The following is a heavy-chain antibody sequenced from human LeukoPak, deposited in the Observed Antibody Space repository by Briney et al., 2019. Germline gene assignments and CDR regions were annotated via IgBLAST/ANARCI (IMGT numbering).Heavy chain of an antibody. V-gene: IGHV3-21*01. CDR2: ISSSSSYI. J-gene: IGHJ4*02. Sequence: GGTLRLSCAASGFTFSSYSMNWVRQAPGKGLEWVSSISSSSSYIYYADSVKGRFTISRDNAKNSLYLQMNSLRAEDTAVYYCARTPGYDILTGYYKSPTEDGLDYWGQGTLVTVSS. CDR1: GFTFSSYS. CDR3: ARTPGYDILTGYYKSPTEDGLDY. D-gene: IGHD3-9*01.